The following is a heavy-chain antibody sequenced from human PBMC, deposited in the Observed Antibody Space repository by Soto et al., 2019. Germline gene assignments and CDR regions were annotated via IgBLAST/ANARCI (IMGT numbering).Heavy chain of an antibody. CDR3: ARDPIQFSVDV. J-gene: IGHJ6*02. D-gene: IGHD5-18*01. Sequence: PSETLSLTCSVSGGSINSGGHYWSWIRQHPGKGLEWIGHIYKTGSTDFNPSLKDRLTISIDTSKNQFSLSLRSVTDADTAVYYCARDPIQFSVDVWGQGTTVTVSS. CDR1: GGSINSGGHY. V-gene: IGHV4-31*03. CDR2: IYKTGST.